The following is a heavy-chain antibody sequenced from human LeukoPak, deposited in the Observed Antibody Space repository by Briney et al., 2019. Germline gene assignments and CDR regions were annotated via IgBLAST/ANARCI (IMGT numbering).Heavy chain of an antibody. Sequence: GGSLRLSCAASGFTVSSNEMSWVRQAPGKGVEWVSSIGGGSTYYADSRKGRFTISRDNSKNTLHLQMNSLRAEDTAVYYCKKRKYCSSTSCPAGPFDIWGQGTMVTVSS. CDR3: KKRKYCSSTSCPAGPFDI. D-gene: IGHD2-2*01. CDR1: GFTVSSNE. J-gene: IGHJ3*02. CDR2: IGGGST. V-gene: IGHV3-38-3*01.